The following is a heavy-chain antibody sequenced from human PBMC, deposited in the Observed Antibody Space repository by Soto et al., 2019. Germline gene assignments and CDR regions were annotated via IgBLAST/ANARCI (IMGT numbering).Heavy chain of an antibody. Sequence: SETLSLTCAVYGGSFSGYYWSWIRQPPGKGLEWIGEINHSGSTNYNPSLKSRVTISVDTSKNQFSLKLSSVTAADTAVYYCARGPGGYYDFWSGYPRGLDYWGQGTLVTV. CDR3: ARGPGGYYDFWSGYPRGLDY. CDR2: INHSGST. CDR1: GGSFSGYY. D-gene: IGHD3-3*01. V-gene: IGHV4-34*01. J-gene: IGHJ4*02.